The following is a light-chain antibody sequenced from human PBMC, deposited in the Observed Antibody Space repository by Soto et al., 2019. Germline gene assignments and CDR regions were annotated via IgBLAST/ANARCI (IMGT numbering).Light chain of an antibody. CDR3: NAQADNGKHV. V-gene: IGLV2-8*01. CDR2: EVS. Sequence: QSALTQPPSASRSPGQSVTISCTGNSNDVGHSSFISWYQQHPGKGPKLIIYEVSKRPSGVHDRFSGSKSGNTASLSVSGLQDEDESDYFCNAQADNGKHVFGTGTKLTFL. CDR1: SNDVGHSSF. J-gene: IGLJ1*01.